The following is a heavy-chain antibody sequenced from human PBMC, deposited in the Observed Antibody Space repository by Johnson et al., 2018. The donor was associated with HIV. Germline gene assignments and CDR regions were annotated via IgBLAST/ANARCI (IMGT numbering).Heavy chain of an antibody. D-gene: IGHD6-6*01. CDR1: GFTFSSYW. V-gene: IGHV3-7*01. CDR3: AKGEQLVISRKGHDAFDI. J-gene: IGHJ3*02. Sequence: MQLVESGGGVVQPGRSLRLSCAASGFTFSSYWMSWVRQAPGKGLEWVANIKQDGSEKYYVDSVKGRFTISRDNSKNTLYLQMNSLRVEDTAVYYCAKGEQLVISRKGHDAFDIWGQGTMVTVSS. CDR2: IKQDGSEK.